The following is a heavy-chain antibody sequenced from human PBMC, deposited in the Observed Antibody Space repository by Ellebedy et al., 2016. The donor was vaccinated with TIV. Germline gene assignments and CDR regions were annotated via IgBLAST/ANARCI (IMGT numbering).Heavy chain of an antibody. J-gene: IGHJ6*02. CDR2: IYYSGST. V-gene: IGHV4-59*01. CDR3: ARGGGLYSLYYYYYGMDV. CDR1: GGSISSYY. Sequence: MPSETLSLTCTVSGGSISSYYWSWIRQPPGKGLEWIGYIYYSGSTNYNPSLKSRVTISVDTSKNQFSLKLSSVTAADTAVYYCARGGGLYSLYYYYYGMDVWGQGTTVTVSS. D-gene: IGHD6-13*01.